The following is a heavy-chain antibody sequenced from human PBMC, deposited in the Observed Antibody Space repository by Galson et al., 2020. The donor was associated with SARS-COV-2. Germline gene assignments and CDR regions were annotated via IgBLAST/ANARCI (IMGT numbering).Heavy chain of an antibody. J-gene: IGHJ4*02. D-gene: IGHD2-8*01. CDR2: VNPDRGQT. Sequence: ASVKVSCKASGHKFTSYDITWVRQATGQGLEWMGWVNPDRGQTGYAQKFRGRVTMTWDASENAVYMELRSLRSEDTAVYYCARNDNGGKVDYGGQGTLVTVSS. V-gene: IGHV1-8*02. CDR1: GHKFTSYD. CDR3: ARNDNGGKVDY.